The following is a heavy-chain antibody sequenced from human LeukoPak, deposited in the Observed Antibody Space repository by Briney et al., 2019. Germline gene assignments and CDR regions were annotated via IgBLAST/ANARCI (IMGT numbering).Heavy chain of an antibody. Sequence: GSLRLSCAASGFSFSGYSMAWVRQAPGKGLEWVSYISRFSTTIHYADSVKGRFTISRDYVNNSLFLQMNSLRAEDTAVYYCARHDFFAFDIWGQGTMVTVSS. J-gene: IGHJ3*02. V-gene: IGHV3-48*01. D-gene: IGHD2-21*02. CDR2: ISRFSTTI. CDR1: GFSFSGYS. CDR3: ARHDFFAFDI.